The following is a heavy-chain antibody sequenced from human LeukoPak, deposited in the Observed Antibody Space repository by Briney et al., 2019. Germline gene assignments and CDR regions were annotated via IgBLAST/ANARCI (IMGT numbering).Heavy chain of an antibody. J-gene: IGHJ5*02. CDR3: ARDYTTVTFGGVIVIPGDNWFDP. D-gene: IGHD3-16*02. CDR2: ISAYNGNT. CDR1: GYTFTSYG. V-gene: IGHV1-18*01. Sequence: GASVKVSCKASGYTFTSYGISWVRQAPGQGLEWMGWISAYNGNTNYAQKLQGRVTMTTDTSTSTAYMELSSLRSEDTGVYYCARDYTTVTFGGVIVIPGDNWFDPWGQGTLVTVSS.